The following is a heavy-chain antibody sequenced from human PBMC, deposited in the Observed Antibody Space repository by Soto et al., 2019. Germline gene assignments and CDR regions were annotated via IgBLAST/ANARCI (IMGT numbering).Heavy chain of an antibody. V-gene: IGHV1-46*01. D-gene: IGHD5-12*01. CDR2: INPSGGST. CDR1: GYTFTSYY. Sequence: QVQLVQSGAEVKKPGASVKVSCKASGYTFTSYYMHWVRQAPGQGLEWMGIINPSGGSTSYAQKFQGRVTMTRDTSTSTVDMELSRLRSEDTAVYYCAIWLPTVEYFQHWGQGTLVTVSS. J-gene: IGHJ1*01. CDR3: AIWLPTVEYFQH.